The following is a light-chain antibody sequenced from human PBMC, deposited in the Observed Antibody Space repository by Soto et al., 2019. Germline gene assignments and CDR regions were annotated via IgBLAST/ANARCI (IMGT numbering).Light chain of an antibody. CDR2: GPS. CDR1: QSVSYN. CDR3: QQYDSSGWT. J-gene: IGKJ1*01. Sequence: EIVMTQSPATLSVSPGERATLSCRASQSVSYNLAWYQHKPGQAPRLLIYGPSTRATGIPARFSGSGSGTDFTLTISRLEPEDCAVYYCQQYDSSGWTFGQGTKVDIK. V-gene: IGKV3-15*01.